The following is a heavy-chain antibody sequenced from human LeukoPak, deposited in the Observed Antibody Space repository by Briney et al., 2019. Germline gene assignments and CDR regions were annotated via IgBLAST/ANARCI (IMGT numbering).Heavy chain of an antibody. CDR1: GGSISSGSYY. J-gene: IGHJ4*02. D-gene: IGHD3-22*01. V-gene: IGHV4-61*02. CDR3: ARVDYYDSSGSADY. Sequence: SETLSLTCTVSGGSISSGSYYWIWLRQPAGKGLESIGRIYTSGSTNYNPSLKSRVTISVDTSKNQFSLKLSSVTAADTAVYYCARVDYYDSSGSADYWGQGTLVTVSS. CDR2: IYTSGST.